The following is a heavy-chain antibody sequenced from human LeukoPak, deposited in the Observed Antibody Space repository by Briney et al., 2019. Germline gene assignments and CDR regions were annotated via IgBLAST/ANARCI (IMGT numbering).Heavy chain of an antibody. Sequence: ASVKVSCKASGYTFTGYYMHWVRQAPGQGLEWMGWINPNSGGTNYAQKFQGRVTMTRDTSISTACMELSRLRSDDTAVYYCARTIPTIFGVDIPPYYFDYWGQGTLVTVSS. CDR3: ARTIPTIFGVDIPPYYFDY. CDR1: GYTFTGYY. V-gene: IGHV1-2*02. CDR2: INPNSGGT. D-gene: IGHD3-3*01. J-gene: IGHJ4*02.